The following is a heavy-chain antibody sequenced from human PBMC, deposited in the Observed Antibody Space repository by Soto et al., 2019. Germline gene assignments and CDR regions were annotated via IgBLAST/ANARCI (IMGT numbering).Heavy chain of an antibody. J-gene: IGHJ3*02. D-gene: IGHD3-3*01. CDR2: INWNGGST. V-gene: IGHV3-20*01. Sequence: GXSLRLSCAASGFTFDDYGLSWFRQGPVNGLEWVSGINWNGGSTGYADSVKGRFTISRDNAKNSLYLQMNSLRAEDTALYHCARIDGSSWSGYSAFDIWGQGTMVTVSS. CDR3: ARIDGSSWSGYSAFDI. CDR1: GFTFDDYG.